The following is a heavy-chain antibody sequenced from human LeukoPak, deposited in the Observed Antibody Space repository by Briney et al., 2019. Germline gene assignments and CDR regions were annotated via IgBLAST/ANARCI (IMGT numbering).Heavy chain of an antibody. D-gene: IGHD3-22*01. Sequence: ASVKVSCKASGYTFTGYYMHWVRQAPRQGLEWMGWINPNSGGTNYAQKFQGWVTMTRDTSISTAYMELSRLRSDDTAVYYCARDESPAYYYDSSGSIKAGLDYWGQGTLVTVSS. CDR2: INPNSGGT. V-gene: IGHV1-2*04. CDR1: GYTFTGYY. J-gene: IGHJ4*02. CDR3: ARDESPAYYYDSSGSIKAGLDY.